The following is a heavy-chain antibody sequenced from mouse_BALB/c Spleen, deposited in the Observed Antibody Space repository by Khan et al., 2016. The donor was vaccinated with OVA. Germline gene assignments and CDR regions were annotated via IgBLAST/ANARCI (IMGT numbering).Heavy chain of an antibody. CDR3: ARSAI. V-gene: IGHV5-6-3*01. D-gene: IGHD2-12*01. CDR1: RFTISSYG. CDR2: IDSNGGST. Sequence: EVELVESGGGIVQPGGSLNRSCAASRFTISSYGMSSVRQTPDKRLELVATIDSNGGSTDYPESVKRRFTISGDNAKNALYLQMRSLKSEDTAMYYCARSAIWGQGTTLTVSS. J-gene: IGHJ2*01.